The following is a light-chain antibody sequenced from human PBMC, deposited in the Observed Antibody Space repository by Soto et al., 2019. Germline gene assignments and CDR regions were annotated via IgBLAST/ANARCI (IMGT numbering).Light chain of an antibody. V-gene: IGLV2-18*02. CDR3: SSYTTSRTYV. CDR2: EVS. CDR1: SSDVGSYNR. J-gene: IGLJ1*01. Sequence: QSALTQPPSVSGSPGQSVTISCTGTSSDVGSYNRVSWYQQPPGTAPKLMIYEVSNRPSGVPDRFSGSKSGNTASLTISGLQAEHGADYYCSSYTTSRTYVFGTGTKLTVL.